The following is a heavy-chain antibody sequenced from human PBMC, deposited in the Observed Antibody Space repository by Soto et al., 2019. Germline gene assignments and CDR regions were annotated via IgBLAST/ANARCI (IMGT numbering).Heavy chain of an antibody. Sequence: SETLSLTCTVSGGSISSHYWSWIRQPPGQGLEWIGYIYYSGSTNYNPSLKSRVTISVDTSKSQFSLRMSSVTVAAMAAYFCARLDGYYHYFDYWGQGTLVTVSS. D-gene: IGHD1-26*01. J-gene: IGHJ4*02. CDR3: ARLDGYYHYFDY. V-gene: IGHV4-59*08. CDR2: IYYSGST. CDR1: GGSISSHY.